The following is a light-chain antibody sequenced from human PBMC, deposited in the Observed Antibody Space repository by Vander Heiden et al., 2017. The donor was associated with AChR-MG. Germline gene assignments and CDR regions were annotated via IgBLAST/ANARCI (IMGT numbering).Light chain of an antibody. CDR2: MAS. Sequence: DIQMTQSPSTLSASVGDRVTITCRASQTLNSGLAWYQQKPGRAPKFLIYMASNLETGVPSRFSGSGSGTDYTLTISGLQPDDFATYYCQHYRGYPLTFGGGTKVEIK. V-gene: IGKV1-5*03. J-gene: IGKJ4*01. CDR3: QHYRGYPLT. CDR1: QTLNSG.